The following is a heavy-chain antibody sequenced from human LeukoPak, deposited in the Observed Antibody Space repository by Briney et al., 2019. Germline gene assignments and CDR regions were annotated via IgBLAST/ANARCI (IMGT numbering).Heavy chain of an antibody. V-gene: IGHV1-69*13. D-gene: IGHD6-19*01. CDR3: ARGRMAGTYVFDS. Sequence: ASVKVSCKASGDTFSSYAISWVRQAPGQGLEWMGGIIPIFGTANYAQKVQGRVTITADESTSTAYMELSSLRSEDTAVYYCARGRMAGTYVFDSWGQGTLVTVSS. CDR2: IIPIFGTA. J-gene: IGHJ4*02. CDR1: GDTFSSYA.